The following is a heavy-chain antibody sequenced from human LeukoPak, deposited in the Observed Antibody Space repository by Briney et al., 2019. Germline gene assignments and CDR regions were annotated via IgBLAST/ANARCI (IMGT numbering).Heavy chain of an antibody. D-gene: IGHD7-27*01. V-gene: IGHV3-53*01. Sequence: GVSLTLSFAASGFTFTSNYLSWLRPAPAKGLAWVCVIYSGGSTYYADSVKGRFTIPRDNSKNTLYLQMNSLRAEDTAVYYCASPGVAGLIQHWGQGTLVTVSS. CDR2: IYSGGST. CDR1: GFTFTSNY. CDR3: ASPGVAGLIQH. J-gene: IGHJ1*01.